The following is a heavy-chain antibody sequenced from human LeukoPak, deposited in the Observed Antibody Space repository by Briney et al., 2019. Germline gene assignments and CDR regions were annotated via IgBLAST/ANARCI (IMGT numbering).Heavy chain of an antibody. Sequence: GGSLRLSCAASGFTFSSYGMHWVRQAPGKGLEWVAVISYDGSNKYYADSVKGRFTISRDNSKNTLYLQMNSLRAEDTAVYYCAKVQQYSSGWYTPHFDYWGQGTLVTVSS. CDR2: ISYDGSNK. V-gene: IGHV3-30*18. CDR1: GFTFSSYG. D-gene: IGHD6-19*01. J-gene: IGHJ4*02. CDR3: AKVQQYSSGWYTPHFDY.